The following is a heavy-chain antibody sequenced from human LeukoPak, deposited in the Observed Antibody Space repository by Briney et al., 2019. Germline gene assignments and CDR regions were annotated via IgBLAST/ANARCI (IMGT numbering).Heavy chain of an antibody. V-gene: IGHV3-7*03. CDR1: GFTFSSYW. Sequence: GGSLRLSCAASGFTFSSYWMHWVRQAPGKGLEWVANIKQDGSEKYYVDSVKGRFTISRDNAKNSLYLQMDSLRAEDTAVYYCARDYPSGSYTEYFQHWGQGTLVTVSS. CDR2: IKQDGSEK. D-gene: IGHD1-26*01. J-gene: IGHJ1*01. CDR3: ARDYPSGSYTEYFQH.